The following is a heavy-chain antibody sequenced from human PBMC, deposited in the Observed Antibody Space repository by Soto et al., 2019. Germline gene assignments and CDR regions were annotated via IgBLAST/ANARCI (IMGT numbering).Heavy chain of an antibody. J-gene: IGHJ4*02. CDR2: ITPNSGAT. D-gene: IGHD3-10*01. CDR1: GYTFTGYY. V-gene: IGHV1-2*02. Sequence: QLQLVQSGAEVKKPGASVKVSCKASGYTFTGYYMHWVRQAPGQGLEWMGWITPNSGATNYAQKFQGRVTMTGDTSVSTAFMELSRLTSDDTAVYYCASNGDPDYWGQGTLVTVSS. CDR3: ASNGDPDY.